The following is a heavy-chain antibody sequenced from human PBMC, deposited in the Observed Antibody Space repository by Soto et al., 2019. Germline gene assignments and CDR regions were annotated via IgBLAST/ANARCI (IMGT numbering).Heavy chain of an antibody. CDR1: GDSITRGAYY. J-gene: IGHJ5*02. CDR2: ISNTGRT. D-gene: IGHD3-16*01. CDR3: ARARQYYDCELDP. V-gene: IGHV4-31*03. Sequence: SWHTLSLTCTVSGDSITRGAYYWTWIRQHPGKGVEWIGCISNTGRTYYNPSLKSRLSRSLDTSENQFSLKLTSVTAADSAIYYCARARQYYDCELDPWGQGSLVPVSS.